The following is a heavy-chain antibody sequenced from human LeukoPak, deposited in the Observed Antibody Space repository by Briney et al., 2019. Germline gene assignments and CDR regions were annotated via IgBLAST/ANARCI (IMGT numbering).Heavy chain of an antibody. CDR3: AKSGKPFDY. CDR1: GFTVSSNY. CDR2: IYTGGTP. V-gene: IGHV3-66*01. Sequence: AGGSLRLSCAASGFTVSSNYMSWVRQAPGKGLEWVSVIYTGGTPYYADSVKGRFTISRDNSKNTLYLQMNSLRAEDTAVYYCAKSGKPFDYWGQGTLVTVSS. J-gene: IGHJ4*02.